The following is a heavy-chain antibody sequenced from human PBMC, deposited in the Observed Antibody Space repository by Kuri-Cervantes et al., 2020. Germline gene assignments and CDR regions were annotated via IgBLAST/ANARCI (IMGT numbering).Heavy chain of an antibody. J-gene: IGHJ4*02. V-gene: IGHV1-18*01. Sequence: ASVKVSCKASGYSFISHGIVWVRQAPGQGLEWMGWIGGYSGDTNYAQKFQGRITKTTDPSTSTAYMELRSLTSADTAVYYCAREWELVRGFEYWGQGTLVTVSS. D-gene: IGHD1-26*01. CDR1: GYSFISHG. CDR3: AREWELVRGFEY. CDR2: IGGYSGDT.